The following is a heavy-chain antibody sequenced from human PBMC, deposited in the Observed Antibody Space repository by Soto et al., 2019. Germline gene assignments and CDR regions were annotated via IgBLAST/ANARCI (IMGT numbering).Heavy chain of an antibody. CDR3: AKNILVTMPDGFDI. J-gene: IGHJ3*02. CDR1: GYTFTGYY. Sequence: ASVKVSCKASGYTFTGYYMHWVRQAPGQGLEWMGWINPNSGGTNYAQKFQGRVTMTRDTSISTAYMELSRLRSDDTAVYYCAKNILVTMPDGFDIWGQGTMVTVS. D-gene: IGHD3-10*01. V-gene: IGHV1-2*02. CDR2: INPNSGGT.